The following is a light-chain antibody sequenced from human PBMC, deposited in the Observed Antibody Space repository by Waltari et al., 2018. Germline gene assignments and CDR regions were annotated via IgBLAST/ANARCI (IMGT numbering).Light chain of an antibody. CDR1: TSDVGGSNY. Sequence: QSALTQPPSASGSPGQSVTISCPGTTSDVGGSNYVSWYQQHPGKAPKLIISEVTKRPSGVPDRFSGSKSGNTASLTVSGLQAEDEADYYCSSYAHSNTVVFGGGTRLTVL. CDR2: EVT. J-gene: IGLJ2*01. V-gene: IGLV2-8*01. CDR3: SSYAHSNTVV.